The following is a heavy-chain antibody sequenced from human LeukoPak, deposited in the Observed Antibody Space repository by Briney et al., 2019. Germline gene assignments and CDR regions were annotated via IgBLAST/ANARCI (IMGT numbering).Heavy chain of an antibody. V-gene: IGHV3-48*04. Sequence: GGSLRLSCAASGFTFSSYGMHWVRQAPGKGLEWVSYISSSGSTIYYADSVKGRFTISRDNAKNSLYLQMNSLRAEDTAVYYCARGDLVYDDYGDYVSWFDPWGQGTLVTVSS. J-gene: IGHJ5*02. D-gene: IGHD4-17*01. CDR2: ISSSGSTI. CDR1: GFTFSSYG. CDR3: ARGDLVYDDYGDYVSWFDP.